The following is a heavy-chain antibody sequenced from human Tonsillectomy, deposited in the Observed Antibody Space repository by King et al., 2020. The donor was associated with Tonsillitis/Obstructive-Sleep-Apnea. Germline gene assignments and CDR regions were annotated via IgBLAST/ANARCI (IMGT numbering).Heavy chain of an antibody. CDR2: IWYDGSNK. V-gene: IGHV3-33*01. D-gene: IGHD3-22*01. Sequence: VQLVEAGGGVVQPGRSLRLSCAASGFTFSNYGMHWVRQAPGKGLDGVAVIWYDGSNKYYAESVKCRFTISRDNSKNRLYLQMNSLRADDTAVVYCARGNYEGSGYPDYWGQGTLVTVSS. J-gene: IGHJ4*02. CDR1: GFTFSNYG. CDR3: ARGNYEGSGYPDY.